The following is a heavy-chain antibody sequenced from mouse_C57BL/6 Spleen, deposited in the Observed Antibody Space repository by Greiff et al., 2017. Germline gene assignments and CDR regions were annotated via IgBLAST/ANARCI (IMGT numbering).Heavy chain of an antibody. J-gene: IGHJ4*01. Sequence: VQLQQSGPGLVKPSQSLSLTCSVTGYSITSGYYWNWIRQFPGNKLEWMGYISYDGSNNYNPSLKNRISITRDTSKNQFFLKLNSVTTEDTATYYCARASYYSNYGAMDYWGQGTSVTVSS. CDR2: ISYDGSN. CDR1: GYSITSGYY. D-gene: IGHD2-5*01. CDR3: ARASYYSNYGAMDY. V-gene: IGHV3-6*01.